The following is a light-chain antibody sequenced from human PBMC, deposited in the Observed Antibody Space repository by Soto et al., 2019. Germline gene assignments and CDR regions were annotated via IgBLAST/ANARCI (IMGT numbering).Light chain of an antibody. J-gene: IGLJ3*02. CDR1: SGHSSYA. CDR3: QTWGTGSQGV. CDR2: LNSDGSH. V-gene: IGLV4-69*01. Sequence: QLVLTQSPSASASLGASVKLTCTLSSGHSSYAIAWHQQQPEKGPRYLMKLNSDGSHSKGDGIPDRFSGSSSGAERYRTISSLQSEDEADYYCQTWGTGSQGVFGGGTKLTVL.